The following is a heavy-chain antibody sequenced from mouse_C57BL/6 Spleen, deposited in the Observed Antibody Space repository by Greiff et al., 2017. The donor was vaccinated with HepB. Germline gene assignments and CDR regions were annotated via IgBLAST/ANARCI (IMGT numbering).Heavy chain of an antibody. V-gene: IGHV1-7*01. J-gene: IGHJ4*01. CDR3: ATYYSIYYYAMDY. D-gene: IGHD2-5*01. CDR2: INPSSGYT. Sequence: VQLQQSGAELAKPGASVKLSCKASGYTFTSYWMHWVKQRPGQGLEWIGYINPSSGYTKYNQKFKDKATLTADKSSSTAYMQLSSLTYEDSAVYYCATYYSIYYYAMDYWGQGTSVTVSS. CDR1: GYTFTSYW.